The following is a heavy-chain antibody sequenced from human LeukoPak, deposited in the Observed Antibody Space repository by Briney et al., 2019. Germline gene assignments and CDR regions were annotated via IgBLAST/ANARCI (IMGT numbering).Heavy chain of an antibody. Sequence: SETLSLTCTVSDYSISSYYWSWIRQPPGKGLEWIGSFYHSGTTNYNPSLKSRVTISVDVSKNQFSLKLRSVTAADTAVYYCARMRRDSWYLYYWGQGILVTVSS. CDR3: ARMRRDSWYLYY. CDR1: DYSISSYY. CDR2: FYHSGTT. J-gene: IGHJ4*02. D-gene: IGHD6-13*01. V-gene: IGHV4-59*08.